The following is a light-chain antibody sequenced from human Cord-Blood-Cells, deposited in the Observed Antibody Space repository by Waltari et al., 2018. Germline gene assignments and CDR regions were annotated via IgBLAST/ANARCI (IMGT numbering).Light chain of an antibody. Sequence: DIVMTQSPDSLAVSLGERATINCKSSQSVLYSSNNKNYLAWYQQKPGQPPKLLIYWASTRESGVPDRFSGSGCGTDFTLTSSSLQAEDVAVYYCQQYYSTPRTFGQGTKLEIK. CDR1: QSVLYSSNNKNY. J-gene: IGKJ1*01. V-gene: IGKV4-1*01. CDR2: WAS. CDR3: QQYYSTPRT.